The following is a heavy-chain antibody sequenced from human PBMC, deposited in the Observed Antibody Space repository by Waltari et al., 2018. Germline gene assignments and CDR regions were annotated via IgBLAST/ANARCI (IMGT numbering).Heavy chain of an antibody. Sequence: QVQLVQSGAEVKKPGSSVKVSCKASGGTFSSYAISWVRQAPGQGLEWMGGIIPILGIANYAQKFQGRVTITADKSTSTAYMELSSLRSEDTAVYYCARAEVEMATIGAFDIWGQGTMVTVSS. J-gene: IGHJ3*02. CDR2: IIPILGIA. CDR1: GGTFSSYA. CDR3: ARAEVEMATIGAFDI. V-gene: IGHV1-69*10. D-gene: IGHD5-12*01.